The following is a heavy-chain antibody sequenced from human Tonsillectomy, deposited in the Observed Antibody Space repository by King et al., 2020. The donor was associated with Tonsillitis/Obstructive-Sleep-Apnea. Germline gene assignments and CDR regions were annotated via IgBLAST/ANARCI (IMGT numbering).Heavy chain of an antibody. D-gene: IGHD3-22*01. CDR2: INPNSGGT. Sequence: QLVQSGAEVKKPGASVKVSCKASGYTFTGYYMHWVRQAPGQGIEWMGWINPNSGGTNYAQKFQGRVTMTRDTSISTADMELSRLRADDTAVYYCARAVRYDSSGYYYSPFHYWGQGTLVTVSS. CDR1: GYTFTGYY. CDR3: ARAVRYDSSGYYYSPFHY. J-gene: IGHJ4*02. V-gene: IGHV1-2*02.